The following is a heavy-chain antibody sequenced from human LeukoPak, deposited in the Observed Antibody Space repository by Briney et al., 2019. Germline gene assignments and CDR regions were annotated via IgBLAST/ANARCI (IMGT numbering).Heavy chain of an antibody. D-gene: IGHD2-15*01. CDR2: ISGSSVII. CDR3: ARRGYCSVDSCFPFDY. J-gene: IGHJ4*02. V-gene: IGHV3-48*02. Sequence: PGGSLRLSCAASGFTFSSNSMSWVRQAPGKGLEWVSYISGSSVIIYYADSVKGRFTISRDNAKNSLYPQMNSLRDEDTALYYCARRGYCSVDSCFPFDYWGQGSLVTVSS. CDR1: GFTFSSNS.